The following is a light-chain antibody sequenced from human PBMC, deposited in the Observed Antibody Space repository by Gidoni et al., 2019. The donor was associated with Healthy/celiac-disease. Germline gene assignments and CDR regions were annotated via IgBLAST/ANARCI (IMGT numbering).Light chain of an antibody. CDR3: QSADSSGTYV. CDR2: KDS. J-gene: IGLJ1*01. Sequence: SYELTQPPSASVSPGQTARITCSGDALPKQYAYWYQQKPGQAPVLVIYKDSERPSGIPERFSGSSSGTTVTLTISGVQAEDEADYYCQSADSSGTYVFGTGTKVT. V-gene: IGLV3-25*03. CDR1: ALPKQY.